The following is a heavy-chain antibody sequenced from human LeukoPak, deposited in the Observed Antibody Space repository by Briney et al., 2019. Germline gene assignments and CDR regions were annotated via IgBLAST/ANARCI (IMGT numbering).Heavy chain of an antibody. J-gene: IGHJ5*02. CDR2: IYYTGST. D-gene: IGHD7-27*01. V-gene: IGHV4-59*08. CDR3: ARHYSITGGRLSAYWLDP. Sequence: PSETLSLTCTVSGASISTYYWSWIRQPPGKGLEWSAYIYYTGSTNYNPSLKSRVTISVDTSKNQVSLKLSSVTAADTAVYYCARHYSITGGRLSAYWLDPWGQGTLVTVPS. CDR1: GASISTYY.